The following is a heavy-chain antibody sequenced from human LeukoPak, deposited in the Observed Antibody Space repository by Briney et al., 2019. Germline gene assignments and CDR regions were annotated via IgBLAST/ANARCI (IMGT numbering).Heavy chain of an antibody. CDR2: INPNSGGT. V-gene: IGHV1-2*06. D-gene: IGHD3-3*01. J-gene: IGHJ5*02. CDR1: GYTFTGYY. CDR3: ARSLEWLLFDWFDP. Sequence: GASVKVSCKASGYTFTGYYMHWVRQAPGQGLEWMGRINPNSGGTNYAQKFRGRVTMTRDTSISTAYMELSRLRSDDTAVYYCARSLEWLLFDWFDPWGQGTLVTVSS.